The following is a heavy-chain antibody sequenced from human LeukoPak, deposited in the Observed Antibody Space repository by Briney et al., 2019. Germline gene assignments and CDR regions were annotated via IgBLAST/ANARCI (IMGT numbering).Heavy chain of an antibody. V-gene: IGHV4-4*07. J-gene: IGHJ5*02. CDR2: IYTSGST. CDR1: GGSISSYY. CDR3: ARDLGRIAVAGNWFDP. D-gene: IGHD6-19*01. Sequence: SSETLSLTCTVSGGSISSYYWSWIRQPAGKGLEWIGRIYTSGSTNYNPSLKSRVTMSVDTSKNQFSLKLSSVTAADTAVYYCARDLGRIAVAGNWFDPWGQGTLVTVSS.